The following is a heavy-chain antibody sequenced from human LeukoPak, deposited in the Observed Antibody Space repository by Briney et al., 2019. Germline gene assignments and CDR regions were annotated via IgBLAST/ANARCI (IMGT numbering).Heavy chain of an antibody. J-gene: IGHJ4*02. CDR2: ISASGSST. Sequence: PGGSLRLSCAVSGFPLSSYVMSWVRQAPGKGLEWVSVISASGSSTYYADSVKGRFTISRDNAKNSLYLQMNSLRAEDTAVYYCARDLVYYDILTGFPGVDYWGQGTLVTVSS. CDR1: GFPLSSYV. CDR3: ARDLVYYDILTGFPGVDY. V-gene: IGHV3-48*04. D-gene: IGHD3-9*01.